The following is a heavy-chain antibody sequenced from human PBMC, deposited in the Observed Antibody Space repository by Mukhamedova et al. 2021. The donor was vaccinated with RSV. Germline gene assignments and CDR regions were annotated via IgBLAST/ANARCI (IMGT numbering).Heavy chain of an antibody. CDR3: ARGREYTTSSVVRFYYYGMDG. CDR2: GT. V-gene: IGHV4-59*09. D-gene: IGHD6-6*01. Sequence: GTNYNPSLKSRVTISVDTSKNQISLKLSAVTTADTAVYYCARGREYTTSSVVRFYYYGMDGGGQGTTVTVSS. J-gene: IGHJ6*02.